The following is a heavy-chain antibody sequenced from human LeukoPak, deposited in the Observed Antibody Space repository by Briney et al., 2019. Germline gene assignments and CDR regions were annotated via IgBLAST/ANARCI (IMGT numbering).Heavy chain of an antibody. CDR1: GFTFSSYA. CDR3: AKDLPTIFGVGDAFDI. V-gene: IGHV3-23*01. CDR2: ISGSGGST. Sequence: GGSLRLSCAASGFTFSSYAMSWVRQAPGKGLEWVSAISGSGGSTYYADSVKGRFTISRDNSKNTLYLQMNSLRAEDTAVYYCAKDLPTIFGVGDAFDIWGQGTMVTVSS. J-gene: IGHJ3*02. D-gene: IGHD3-3*01.